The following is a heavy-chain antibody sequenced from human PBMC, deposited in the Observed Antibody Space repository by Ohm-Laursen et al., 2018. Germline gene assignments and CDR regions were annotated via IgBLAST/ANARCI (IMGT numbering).Heavy chain of an antibody. V-gene: IGHV4-38-2*01. CDR2: TYHSGST. CDR3: ARQMATIRGYFDY. Sequence: SETLSLTCAVSGYSISSGYYWGWIRQPPGKGLEWIGSTYHSGSTYYNPSLKSRVTISVDTSKNQFSLKLSSVTAADTAVYYCARQMATIRGYFDYWGQGTLVTVSS. J-gene: IGHJ4*02. D-gene: IGHD5-24*01. CDR1: GYSISSGYY.